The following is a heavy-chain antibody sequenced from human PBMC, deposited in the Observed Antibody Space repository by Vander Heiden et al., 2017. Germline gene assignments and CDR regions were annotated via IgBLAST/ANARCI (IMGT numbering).Heavy chain of an antibody. CDR3: ARYRVRGVSEGMDV. CDR2: FYSGVVA. J-gene: IGHJ6*02. CDR1: GLTVSSTS. V-gene: IGHV3-53*01. D-gene: IGHD3-10*01. Sequence: DVQPVVPGLGLMPPGRALRCSCAVSGLTVSSTSIPWVREAPGKGLGWVSVFYSGVVAYYADSVKGRFTLSRDNSKTTLYLQMNSVRAEDTTVYYCARYRVRGVSEGMDVWGQETTVTVSS.